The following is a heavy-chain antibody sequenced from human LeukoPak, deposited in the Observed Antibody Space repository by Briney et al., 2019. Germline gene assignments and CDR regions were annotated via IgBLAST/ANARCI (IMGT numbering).Heavy chain of an antibody. V-gene: IGHV3-30-3*01. CDR3: ARDYRAYGGKRVPDY. Sequence: PGRSLRLSCAASGFTFSSYAMHWVRQAPGKGLEWVAVISYDGSNKYYADSVKGRFTISRDNSKNTLYLQMNSLRAEDTAVYYCARDYRAYGGKRVPDYWGQGTLVTVSS. CDR1: GFTFSSYA. CDR2: ISYDGSNK. D-gene: IGHD4-23*01. J-gene: IGHJ4*02.